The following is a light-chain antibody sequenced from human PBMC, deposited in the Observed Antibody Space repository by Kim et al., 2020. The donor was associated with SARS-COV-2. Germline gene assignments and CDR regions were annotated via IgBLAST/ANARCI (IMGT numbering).Light chain of an antibody. CDR2: AAS. Sequence: ELVLTQSPGTLSLSPGERATLSCRASQSVSSSSLAWYQHKPGQTPRLLIYAASTRATGIPDRFSGSGSGTDFTLSISRLEPEDFAVYYCQQSGTFGQGTKLEI. J-gene: IGKJ2*01. CDR3: QQSGT. CDR1: QSVSSSS. V-gene: IGKV3-20*01.